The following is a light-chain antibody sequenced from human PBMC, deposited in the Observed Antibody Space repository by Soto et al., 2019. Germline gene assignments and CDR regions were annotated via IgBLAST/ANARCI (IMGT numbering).Light chain of an antibody. CDR3: QQYTNWPPIT. J-gene: IGKJ5*01. Sequence: EVVLTQSPDTLSLSPGERATLSCWASHSVTTHLAWFQQRPGQTPRLLIYDASTWAPGIPARFSGSGSGADFTLTISNLQSEDFAVYYCQQYTNWPPITFGQGTRLEIK. CDR1: HSVTTH. V-gene: IGKV3-11*01. CDR2: DAS.